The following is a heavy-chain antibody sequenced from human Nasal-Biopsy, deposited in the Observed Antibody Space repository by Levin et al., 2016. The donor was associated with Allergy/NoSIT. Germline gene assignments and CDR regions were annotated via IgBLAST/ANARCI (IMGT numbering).Heavy chain of an antibody. J-gene: IGHJ4*02. D-gene: IGHD3-3*01. CDR1: GFTFSLYP. CDR3: ARDYDFWTNFVGSEFDY. Sequence: GGSLRLSCAASGFTFSLYPMHWVRQAPGKGLEWVAVISSDGSDDYYSDSVRGRFTISRDNSKNTVYLQMNSLRVEDTAVFYCARDYDFWTNFVGSEFDYWGQGALVTVSS. V-gene: IGHV3-30*04. CDR2: ISSDGSDD.